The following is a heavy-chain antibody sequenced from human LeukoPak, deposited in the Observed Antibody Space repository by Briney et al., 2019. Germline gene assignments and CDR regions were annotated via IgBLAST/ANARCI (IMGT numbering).Heavy chain of an antibody. CDR1: GFTLSNYW. CDR2: IPNDGSDT. J-gene: IGHJ4*02. D-gene: IGHD2-21*02. CDR3: TTEGDSPGVDY. Sequence: SGGSLRLSCVASGFTLSNYWMHWLRQVPGKGLMWVARIPNDGSDTGYADSVKGRFTISRDDAKNTLYLQMNSLKTEDTAVYYCTTEGDSPGVDYWGQGTLVTVSS. V-gene: IGHV3-74*01.